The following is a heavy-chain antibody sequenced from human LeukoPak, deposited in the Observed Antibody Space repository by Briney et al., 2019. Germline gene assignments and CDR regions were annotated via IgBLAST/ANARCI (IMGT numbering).Heavy chain of an antibody. CDR3: ARGMSSSWPGRLDY. CDR2: ISYSGTT. D-gene: IGHD6-13*01. J-gene: IGHJ4*02. CDR1: GGPIVIYN. Sequence: SETLSLTCTVSGGPIVIYNWIGIGKPPGRGRGGIGFISYSGTTNYYPSLKSRVTMSVDTSKSQVSLKLSSVTAADTAVYYCARGMSSSWPGRLDYWGQGILVTVSS. V-gene: IGHV4-59*13.